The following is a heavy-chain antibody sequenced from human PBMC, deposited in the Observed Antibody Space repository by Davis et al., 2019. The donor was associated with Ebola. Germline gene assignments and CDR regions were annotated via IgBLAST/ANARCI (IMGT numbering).Heavy chain of an antibody. Sequence: MPSETLSLTCTVSGGSIRSYYWSWIRQPPGKGLEWIGYIYYTGSTDYNPSLKSRVTISVDTSRNQFSLKMRSVTAADTAVYYCARRNWAPQTYYFDFWGQGTLVTVSS. V-gene: IGHV4-59*01. CDR1: GGSIRSYY. J-gene: IGHJ4*02. CDR3: ARRNWAPQTYYFDF. D-gene: IGHD7-27*01. CDR2: IYYTGST.